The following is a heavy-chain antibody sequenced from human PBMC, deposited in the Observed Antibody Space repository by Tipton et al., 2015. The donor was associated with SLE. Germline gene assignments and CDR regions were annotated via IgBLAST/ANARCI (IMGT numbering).Heavy chain of an antibody. Sequence: TLSLTCAVSGGSISSSNWWSWVRQPPGKGLEWIGEIYHSGRSNYNPSLKSRVTISVDKSKNQFSLKLSSVTAADTAVYYCARGRGSSSMGPYGMDVWGQGTTVTVSS. V-gene: IGHV4-4*02. CDR2: IYHSGRS. CDR3: ARGRGSSSMGPYGMDV. CDR1: GGSISSSNW. J-gene: IGHJ6*02. D-gene: IGHD6-6*01.